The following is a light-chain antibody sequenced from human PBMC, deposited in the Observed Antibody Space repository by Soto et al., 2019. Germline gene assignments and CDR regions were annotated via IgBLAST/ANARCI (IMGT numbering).Light chain of an antibody. CDR2: DVT. Sequence: QSALTQPASVSGSPGQSITLSCTGTSSDVGGYNYVSWYQQHPGKAPKLMIYDVTNRPSGVSNRFSGSKSGNTASLTISGLQAEDEADYYCSSYTPSSTYVFGTGTKLTVL. V-gene: IGLV2-14*01. CDR3: SSYTPSSTYV. J-gene: IGLJ1*01. CDR1: SSDVGGYNY.